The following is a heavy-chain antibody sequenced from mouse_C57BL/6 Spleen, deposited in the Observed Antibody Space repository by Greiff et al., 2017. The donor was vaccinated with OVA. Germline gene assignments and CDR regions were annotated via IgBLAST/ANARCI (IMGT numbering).Heavy chain of an antibody. V-gene: IGHV5-4*01. D-gene: IGHD2-3*01. CDR2: ISDGGSYT. Sequence: EVKLMESGGGLVKPGGSLKLSCAASGFTFSSYDMSWVRQTPEKRLEWVATISDGGSYTYYPDNVKGRFTISRDNAKNNLYLQMSHLKSEDTAMYYCARDNGYYEGTDYWGQGTTLTVSS. CDR3: ARDNGYYEGTDY. J-gene: IGHJ2*01. CDR1: GFTFSSYD.